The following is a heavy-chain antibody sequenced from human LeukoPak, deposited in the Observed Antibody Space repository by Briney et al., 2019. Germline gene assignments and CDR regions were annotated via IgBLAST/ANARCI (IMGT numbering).Heavy chain of an antibody. CDR2: INPSDGST. CDR3: ARVFGPLRGGSNGMDV. J-gene: IGHJ6*02. Sequence: GASVKVSCKASGYTFTGYYMHWVRQAPGQGLEWMGIINPSDGSTSYPPKFQGRVTMTRDTSTSTVYMELSSLRSEDTAVYYCARVFGPLRGGSNGMDVWGQGTTVIVSS. V-gene: IGHV1-46*01. D-gene: IGHD3-3*01. CDR1: GYTFTGYY.